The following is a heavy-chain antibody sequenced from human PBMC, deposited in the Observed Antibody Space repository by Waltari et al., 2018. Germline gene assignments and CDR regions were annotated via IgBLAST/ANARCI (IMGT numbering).Heavy chain of an antibody. CDR1: GYTFTGYY. V-gene: IGHV1-2*04. CDR2: IHPNSGGT. Sequence: QVQLVQSGAEVKKPGASVKVSCKASGYTFTGYYMPWVRQAPGQGLEWMGWIHPNSGGTNYAQKFQGWVTMTRDTSISTAYMELSRLRSDDTAMYYCARARGDSSGYYYAFDIWGQGTMVTVSS. CDR3: ARARGDSSGYYYAFDI. D-gene: IGHD3-22*01. J-gene: IGHJ3*02.